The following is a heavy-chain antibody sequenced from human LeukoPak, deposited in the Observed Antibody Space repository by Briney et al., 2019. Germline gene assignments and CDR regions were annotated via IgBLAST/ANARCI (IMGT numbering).Heavy chain of an antibody. CDR2: IHYSGST. CDR1: GGSISSYY. V-gene: IGHV4-59*01. J-gene: IGHJ4*02. D-gene: IGHD3-10*01. Sequence: PSETLYLTCTVSGGSISSYYWNWIRQPPGKGLEWIGYIHYSGSTNYNPSLKSRVTISVDMSKNQFSLKMSSVTGADTGVYYCARAGVTAAYYFDYWGQGTLVTVSS. CDR3: ARAGVTAAYYFDY.